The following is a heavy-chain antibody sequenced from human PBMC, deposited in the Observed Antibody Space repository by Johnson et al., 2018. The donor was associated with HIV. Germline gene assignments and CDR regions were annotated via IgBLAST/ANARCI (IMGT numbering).Heavy chain of an antibody. CDR1: GFTVSSTY. CDR3: ARDASYYGSANDAFDI. J-gene: IGHJ3*02. Sequence: VQLVESGGGLVQPGGSLRLPCSASGFTVSSTYMSWVRKAPGKGLEWVAVIYSGGSTYYADSVKGRFTISRDNSKNTLYLQMNSLRAEDTAVYYCARDASYYGSANDAFDIWGQGTMVTVSS. D-gene: IGHD3-10*01. V-gene: IGHV3-66*01. CDR2: IYSGGST.